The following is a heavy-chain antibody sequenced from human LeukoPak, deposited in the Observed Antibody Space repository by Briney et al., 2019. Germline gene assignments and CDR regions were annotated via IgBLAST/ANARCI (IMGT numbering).Heavy chain of an antibody. CDR3: GGEGRGYFDY. CDR2: ISYDGSNK. V-gene: IGHV3-30-3*01. CDR1: GFTFSSYA. Sequence: GGSLRLSCAASGFTFSSYAMHWVRQAPGKGLEWVAVISYDGSNKYCADSVKGRFTISRDNSKNTLYLQMNSLRAEDTAVYYCGGEGRGYFDYWGQGTLVTVSS. D-gene: IGHD2-21*01. J-gene: IGHJ4*02.